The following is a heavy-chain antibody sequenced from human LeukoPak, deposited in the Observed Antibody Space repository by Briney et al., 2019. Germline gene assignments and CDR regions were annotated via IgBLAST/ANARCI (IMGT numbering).Heavy chain of an antibody. CDR2: IYYSGST. CDR1: GGSISSYY. D-gene: IGHD2-15*01. J-gene: IGHJ4*02. V-gene: IGHV4-59*01. Sequence: SETLSLTCTVSGGSISSYYWSWIRQPPGKGLEWVGYIYYSGSTNYNPSLKSRVTISVDTSKNQFSLKLSSVTAADTAVYYCARRYCSGGSCSYFDYWGQGTLVTVSS. CDR3: ARRYCSGGSCSYFDY.